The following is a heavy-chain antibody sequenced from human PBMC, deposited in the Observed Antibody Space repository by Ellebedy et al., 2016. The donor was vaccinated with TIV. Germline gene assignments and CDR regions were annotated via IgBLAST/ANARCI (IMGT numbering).Heavy chain of an antibody. J-gene: IGHJ5*02. V-gene: IGHV3-7*01. CDR2: IRQDGTK. CDR1: GFTFSSYW. D-gene: IGHD1-1*01. CDR3: ARDIPQRPNPARFDP. Sequence: GESLKISCAVSGFTFSSYWMSWVRQAPGRGLEWVANIRQDGTKNYVDSVKGRFTISRDNAKNTLYLQMNRLRAEDTAVYYCARDIPQRPNPARFDPWGQGTLVTVSS.